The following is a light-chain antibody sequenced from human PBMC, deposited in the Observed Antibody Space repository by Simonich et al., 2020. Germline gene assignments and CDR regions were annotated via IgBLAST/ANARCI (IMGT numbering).Light chain of an antibody. CDR2: EDN. V-gene: IGLV6-57*01. J-gene: IGLJ3*02. CDR3: QSYDSSNWV. CDR1: SGSIASNY. Sequence: NFMLTQPHSVSESPGKTVTISCTRSSGSIASNYVQWYKQRPGSSPTTVIYEDNQRPSGVPDRFSGSIDSSSNSASLTISGLKNEDEADYYCQSYDSSNWVFGGGTKLTVL.